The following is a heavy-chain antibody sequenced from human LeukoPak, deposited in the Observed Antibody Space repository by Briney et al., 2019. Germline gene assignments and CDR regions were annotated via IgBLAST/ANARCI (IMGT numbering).Heavy chain of an antibody. CDR3: ARLFRERYSGYDLRYYFDY. Sequence: SETLSLTCTVSGGSISSSSYYWGWIRQPPGKGLEWIGSIYYSGSTYYNPSLKSRVTISVDTSKNQFSLKLSSVTAADTAVYYCARLFRERYSGYDLRYYFDYWGQGTLVTVSS. CDR1: GGSISSSSYY. J-gene: IGHJ4*02. V-gene: IGHV4-39*01. CDR2: IYYSGST. D-gene: IGHD5-12*01.